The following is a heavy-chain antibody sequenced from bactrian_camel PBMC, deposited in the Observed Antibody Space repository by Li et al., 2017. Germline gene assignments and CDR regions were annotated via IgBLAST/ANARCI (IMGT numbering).Heavy chain of an antibody. D-gene: IGHD8*01. Sequence: HVQLVESGGGSVQAGGSLRLSCAASTWTYCMVWFRQAPGKEREGVANIGNFGRTNYADSVKGRFTISKDNAKNTLYLQMNSLSPDDTGMYYCAARWSRYGDCGTTGNFAYWGQGTQVTVS. V-gene: IGHV3S53*01. CDR1: TWTYC. J-gene: IGHJ4*01. CDR2: IGNFGRT. CDR3: AARWSRYGDCGTTGNFAY.